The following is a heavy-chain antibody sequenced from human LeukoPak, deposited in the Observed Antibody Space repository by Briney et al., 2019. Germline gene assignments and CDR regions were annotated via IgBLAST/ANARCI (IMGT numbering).Heavy chain of an antibody. Sequence: PGGSLRLSCAASGFTFSDYYTSWIRQAPGKGLEWVSYISSSGSTIYYADSVKGRFTISRDNARNFLFLQMNSLRAEDTAMYYCVLGDFWSGDYTSLLDVWGQGTLVTVSS. CDR2: ISSSGSTI. J-gene: IGHJ4*02. V-gene: IGHV3-11*01. D-gene: IGHD3-3*01. CDR1: GFTFSDYY. CDR3: VLGDFWSGDYTSLLDV.